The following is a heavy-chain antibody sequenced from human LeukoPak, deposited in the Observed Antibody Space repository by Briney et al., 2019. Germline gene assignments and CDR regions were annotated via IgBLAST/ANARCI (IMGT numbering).Heavy chain of an antibody. J-gene: IGHJ4*02. CDR2: IYSSGST. CDR1: GGSISSYS. CDR3: ARRSMVRGPRGFDY. V-gene: IGHV4-4*07. D-gene: IGHD3-10*01. Sequence: PSETLSLTCTVSGGSISSYSWSWIRQPAGKGLEWIGRIYSSGSTNYNPSLKSRVTMSVDTSKNHFSLNLSSVTAADTAVYYCARRSMVRGPRGFDYWGQGTLVTVSS.